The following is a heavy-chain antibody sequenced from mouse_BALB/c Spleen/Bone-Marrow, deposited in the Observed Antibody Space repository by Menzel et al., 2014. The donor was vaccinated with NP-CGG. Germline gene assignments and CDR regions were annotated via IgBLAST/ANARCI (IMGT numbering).Heavy chain of an antibody. V-gene: IGHV5-12-2*01. CDR3: ARQIYFPYFDY. CDR2: ISNGGGST. Sequence: EVQLVESGGGLVQPGGSLKLSCAASGFTFSSYTMSWVRQTPEKRLEWVAYISNGGGSTYYPDTVKGRFTISRDNAKNTLYLQMSSLKSEDTAMYYCARQIYFPYFDYWGQGTTLTVSP. CDR1: GFTFSSYT. D-gene: IGHD2-1*01. J-gene: IGHJ2*01.